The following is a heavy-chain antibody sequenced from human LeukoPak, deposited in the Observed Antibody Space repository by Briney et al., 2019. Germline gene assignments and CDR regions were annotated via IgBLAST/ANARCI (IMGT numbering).Heavy chain of an antibody. CDR3: AGFWGYYYGMDV. CDR1: GFTFSSYW. V-gene: IGHV3-74*01. J-gene: IGHJ6*02. D-gene: IGHD3-16*01. Sequence: GGSLRLSCAASGFTFSSYWMHWVRQAPGKGLVWVSRINSDGSSTSYADSVKGRFTVSRDNAKNTLYLQMNSLRAEDTAVYYCAGFWGYYYGMDVWGQGTTVTVSS. CDR2: INSDGSST.